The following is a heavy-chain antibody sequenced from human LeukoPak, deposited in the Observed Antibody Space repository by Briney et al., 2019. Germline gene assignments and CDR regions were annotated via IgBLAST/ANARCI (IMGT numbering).Heavy chain of an antibody. CDR2: INPNSGGT. V-gene: IGHV1-2*02. CDR1: GYTFTGYY. CDR3: ARVPITIFGVVITGYYYYGMDV. J-gene: IGHJ6*02. Sequence: ASVKVSCKASGYTFTGYYMHWVRQAPGQGLEWMGWINPNSGGTNYAQKVQGRVTMTRNTSTTTAYMELSRLRSDDTAVYYCARVPITIFGVVITGYYYYGMDVWGQGTTVTVSS. D-gene: IGHD3-3*01.